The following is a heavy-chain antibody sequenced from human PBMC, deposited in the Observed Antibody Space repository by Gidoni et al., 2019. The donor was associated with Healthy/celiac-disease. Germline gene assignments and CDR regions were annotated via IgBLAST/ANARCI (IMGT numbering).Heavy chain of an antibody. D-gene: IGHD3-3*01. CDR1: GGSFSGYY. CDR2: INHSGST. Sequence: QVQLQQWGAGLLKPSETLSLTCAVYGGSFSGYYWSWIRQPPGKGLEWIGEINHSGSTNYNPSLKSRVTISVDTSKNQFSLKLSSVTAADTAVYYCARAGRKLRFLEWLYGMDVWGQGTTVTVSS. J-gene: IGHJ6*02. CDR3: ARAGRKLRFLEWLYGMDV. V-gene: IGHV4-34*01.